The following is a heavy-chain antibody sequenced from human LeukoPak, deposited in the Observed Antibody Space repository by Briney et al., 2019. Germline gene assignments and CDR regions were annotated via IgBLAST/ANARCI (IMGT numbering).Heavy chain of an antibody. CDR2: IYYSGST. Sequence: PSETLSLTCTVSGGSLSSGDYYWSWIRQPPGTGLEWIGYIYYSGSTYYNPSLKSRVTISVDTSKNQFSLKLSSVTAADTAVYYCARDRGHTVTTQESNWFDPWGQGTLVTVSS. V-gene: IGHV4-30-4*01. CDR1: GGSLSSGDYY. D-gene: IGHD4-17*01. J-gene: IGHJ5*02. CDR3: ARDRGHTVTTQESNWFDP.